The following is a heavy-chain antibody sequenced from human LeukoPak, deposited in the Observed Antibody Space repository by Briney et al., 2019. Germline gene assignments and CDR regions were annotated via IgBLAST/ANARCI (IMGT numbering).Heavy chain of an antibody. CDR3: ARGEMATIEDAFDI. D-gene: IGHD5-24*01. CDR2: IYYSGST. CDR1: GGSISSYY. V-gene: IGHV4-59*01. J-gene: IGHJ3*02. Sequence: SETLSLTCTVSGGSISSYYWSWIRQPPGKGLEWIGYIYYSGSTNYNPSLKSRVTISVDTSKNQFSLKLSSVTAADTAVYYCARGEMATIEDAFDIWGQGTMVTVSS.